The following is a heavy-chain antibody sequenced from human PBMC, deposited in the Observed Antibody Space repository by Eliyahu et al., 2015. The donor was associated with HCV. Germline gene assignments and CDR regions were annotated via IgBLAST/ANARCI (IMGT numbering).Heavy chain of an antibody. CDR2: INSDGSST. CDR3: AREAVKTFPYYYYYYGMDV. V-gene: IGHV3-74*01. D-gene: IGHD2/OR15-2a*01. Sequence: EVQLVESGGGLVQPGGSLRLSCAASGFTFSSXGXXWVRQXPGKGLVWVSRINSDGSSTSYADSVKGRFTISRDNAKNTLYLQMNSLRAEDTAVYYCAREAVKTFPYYYYYYGMDVWGQGTTVTVSS. CDR1: GFTFSSXG. J-gene: IGHJ6*02.